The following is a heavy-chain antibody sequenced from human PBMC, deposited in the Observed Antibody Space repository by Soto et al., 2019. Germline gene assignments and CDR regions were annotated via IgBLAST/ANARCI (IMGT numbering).Heavy chain of an antibody. J-gene: IGHJ5*02. CDR1: GFTFSSYG. V-gene: IGHV3-30*18. CDR3: AKSSGTMDIVVVPAAMGRFDP. D-gene: IGHD2-2*03. Sequence: QVQLVESGGGVVQPGRSLRLSCAASGFTFSSYGMHWVRQAPGKGLEWVAVISYDGSNKYYADSVKGRFTISRDNSKNTLYLQMNSLRAEDTAVYYCAKSSGTMDIVVVPAAMGRFDPWGQGTLVTVSS. CDR2: ISYDGSNK.